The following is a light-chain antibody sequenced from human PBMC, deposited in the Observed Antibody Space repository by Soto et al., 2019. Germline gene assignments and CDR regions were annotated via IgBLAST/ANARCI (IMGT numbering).Light chain of an antibody. Sequence: DIQMTQSPSTLSASVGDTVTITCRASESIDNWLAWYQQKPGKAPKLLIFAASTLVRGVPSRFSGRGSGTEFTPTISSLQADYYATFYCQQYHTDWTFGQGTKVEIK. V-gene: IGKV1-5*01. CDR2: AAS. CDR1: ESIDNW. CDR3: QQYHTDWT. J-gene: IGKJ1*01.